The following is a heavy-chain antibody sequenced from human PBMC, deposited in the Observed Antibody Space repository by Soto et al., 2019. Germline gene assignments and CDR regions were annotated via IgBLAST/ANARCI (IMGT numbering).Heavy chain of an antibody. D-gene: IGHD4-17*01. V-gene: IGHV1-69*12. CDR3: ARDPIDGDQPRWEFDY. CDR2: IIPIFGTA. CDR1: GGTFSNYA. J-gene: IGHJ4*02. Sequence: QVQLVQSGAEVKKPGSSVKVSCKASGGTFSNYAISWVRQAPGQGLEWMGGIIPIFGTANYAQKFQGRVTITADESTSTAYMQLSSLRSDDTAVYYCARDPIDGDQPRWEFDYWGQGTLVTVSS.